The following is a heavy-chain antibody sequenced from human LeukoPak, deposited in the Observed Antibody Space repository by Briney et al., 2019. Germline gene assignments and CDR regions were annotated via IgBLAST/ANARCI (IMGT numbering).Heavy chain of an antibody. CDR1: GGSISSYY. CDR3: ARDYKDYYYGMDV. Sequence: PSETLSLTCTVSGGSISSYYWSWFRQPPGKGLEWIGYIYYSGSTNYNPSLKSRVTISVDTSKYQFSLKLSSVTAADTAVYYCARDYKDYYYGMDVWGQGTTVTVSS. V-gene: IGHV4-59*01. CDR2: IYYSGST. J-gene: IGHJ6*02. D-gene: IGHD5-24*01.